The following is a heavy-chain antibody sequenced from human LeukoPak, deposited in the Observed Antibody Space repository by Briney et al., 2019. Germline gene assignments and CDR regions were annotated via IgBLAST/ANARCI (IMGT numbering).Heavy chain of an antibody. Sequence: GGSLRLSCAASGFSFSTYAMHWVRQAPGKGLEWVAVIAYDGSNKYYADSVKGRFTISRDNSKNTLYLQMNSLRTEDTALYYCARAYGQGSVCWGQGTLVTVSS. V-gene: IGHV3-30-3*01. D-gene: IGHD3-10*01. J-gene: IGHJ4*02. CDR2: IAYDGSNK. CDR3: ARAYGQGSVC. CDR1: GFSFSTYA.